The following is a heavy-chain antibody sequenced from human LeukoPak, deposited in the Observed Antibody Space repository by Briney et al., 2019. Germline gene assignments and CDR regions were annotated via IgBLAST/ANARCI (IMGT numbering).Heavy chain of an antibody. D-gene: IGHD2-2*01. J-gene: IGHJ4*02. V-gene: IGHV4-34*01. CDR2: INHSGST. Sequence: PSETLSLTCAVYGGSFSGYYWSWIRQPPGKGLEWIGEINHSGSTNSNPSLKSRVTISVDTSKNQFSLKLSSVTAADTAVYYCARGRRPRIVVVPAAPRGGFDYWGQGTLVTVSS. CDR3: ARGRRPRIVVVPAAPRGGFDY. CDR1: GGSFSGYY.